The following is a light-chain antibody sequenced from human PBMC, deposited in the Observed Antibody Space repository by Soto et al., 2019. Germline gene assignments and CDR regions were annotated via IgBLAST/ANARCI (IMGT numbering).Light chain of an antibody. V-gene: IGKV3-20*01. J-gene: IGKJ5*01. CDR2: GAS. CDR1: QSVSNTY. CDR3: QQYGSSSIT. Sequence: EIVLTQSPGTLSLSPGERATLSCRASQSVSNTYLAWYQQKPGQAPSLLIYGASSRATGIPDRFSGSGSGTDFTLTISRLEPEDFAVYYCQQYGSSSITFGQGTRLEIK.